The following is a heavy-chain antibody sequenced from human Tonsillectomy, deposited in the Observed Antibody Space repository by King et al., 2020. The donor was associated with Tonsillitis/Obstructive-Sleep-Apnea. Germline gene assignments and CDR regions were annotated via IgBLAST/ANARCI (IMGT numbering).Heavy chain of an antibody. CDR2: IWYDGTNN. Sequence: VQLVESGGGVVQPGRSLSLSCAASGFTFSTCGMHWVRQAPGKGLDGVALIWYDGTNNYYADSVKGRFSISRDNSKNTLYLQMNSLRAEDTAVYYCARDPYCSSNSSYDFDYWGRGTLVTVSS. J-gene: IGHJ4*02. CDR3: ARDPYCSSNSSYDFDY. CDR1: GFTFSTCG. D-gene: IGHD2-2*01. V-gene: IGHV3-33*01.